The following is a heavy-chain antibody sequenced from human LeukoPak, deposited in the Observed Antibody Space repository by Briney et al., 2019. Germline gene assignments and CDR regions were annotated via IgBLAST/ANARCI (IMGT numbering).Heavy chain of an antibody. Sequence: GGSLRLSCAASGFTFSSYGMSWVRQAPGKGLEWVSAISGSGGSTYYADSVKGRFTISRDNSKNTLYLQMNSLRAEDTAVYYCAKGLTMVRGAPADYWGQGTLVTVSS. V-gene: IGHV3-23*01. J-gene: IGHJ4*02. CDR2: ISGSGGST. D-gene: IGHD3-10*01. CDR1: GFTFSSYG. CDR3: AKGLTMVRGAPADY.